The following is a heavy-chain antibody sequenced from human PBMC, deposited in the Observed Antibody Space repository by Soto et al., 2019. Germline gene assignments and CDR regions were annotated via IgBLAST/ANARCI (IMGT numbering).Heavy chain of an antibody. J-gene: IGHJ6*02. Sequence: EVQLVESGGGLVKPGGSLRLSCAASGFTFSNAWMNWVRQAPGKGLAWVGRIKSKTDGGTTDYAAPVKGRFTISRADSKNTLYPQMNSLKTEDTAVYYCTTDSTSIAAAGVYYYYGMDVWGQGTTVTVSS. V-gene: IGHV3-15*07. CDR3: TTDSTSIAAAGVYYYYGMDV. D-gene: IGHD6-13*01. CDR2: IKSKTDGGTT. CDR1: GFTFSNAW.